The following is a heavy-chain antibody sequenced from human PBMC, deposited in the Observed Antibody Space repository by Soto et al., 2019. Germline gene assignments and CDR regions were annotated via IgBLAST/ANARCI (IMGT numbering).Heavy chain of an antibody. CDR3: ARVGAVGATTADY. Sequence: SETLSLTCTVSGGSISSYYWSWIRQPPGKGLEWIGYIYYSGSTYYNPSLKSRVTISVDRSKNQFSLKLSSVTAADTAVYYCARVGAVGATTADYWGQGTLVTVSS. CDR2: IYYSGST. V-gene: IGHV4-59*12. CDR1: GGSISSYY. J-gene: IGHJ4*02. D-gene: IGHD1-26*01.